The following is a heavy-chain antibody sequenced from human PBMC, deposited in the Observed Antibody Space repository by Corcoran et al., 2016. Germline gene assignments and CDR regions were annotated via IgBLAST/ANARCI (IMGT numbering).Heavy chain of an antibody. V-gene: IGHV1-2*02. CDR1: GYTFTGYY. CDR2: INPNSGGT. J-gene: IGHJ4*02. D-gene: IGHD3-16*02. Sequence: QVQLVQSGAEVKKPGASVKVSCKASGYTFTGYYMHWVRQAPGQGLEWMGWINPNSGGTNYAQKFQGRVTMTRDTSISTAYMELSRLRSDDTAVYYCARERYEYVWGSYRYWDYWGQGTLVTVSS. CDR3: ARERYEYVWGSYRYWDY.